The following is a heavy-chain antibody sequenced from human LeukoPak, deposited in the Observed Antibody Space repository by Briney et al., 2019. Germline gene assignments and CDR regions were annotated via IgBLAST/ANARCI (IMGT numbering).Heavy chain of an antibody. CDR3: TRNYYGDSGGFFDY. Sequence: GRSLRLSCTASGFTFGDYAMSWVRQAPGKGLEWVGFIRSKAYGGTSEYAASVKGRFTISRDDSKSIAYLQINSLKTEDTALYYCTRNYYGDSGGFFDYWGQGTLVTVSP. D-gene: IGHD4-17*01. V-gene: IGHV3-49*04. J-gene: IGHJ4*02. CDR2: IRSKAYGGTS. CDR1: GFTFGDYA.